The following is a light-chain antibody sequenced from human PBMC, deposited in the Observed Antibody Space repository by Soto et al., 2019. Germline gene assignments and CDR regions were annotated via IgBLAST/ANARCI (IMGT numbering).Light chain of an antibody. CDR3: QQYNDFRYT. CDR1: QSIGSW. J-gene: IGKJ2*01. Sequence: DIQMTQSPSTLSASVGDGVTITCRASQSIGSWLAWYQQKPGKAPKPLIYMETILHNGVPSRFSGSGSGTVFSLTISSLQPVDSATYFCQQYNDFRYTFGPGTKLEI. V-gene: IGKV1-5*03. CDR2: MET.